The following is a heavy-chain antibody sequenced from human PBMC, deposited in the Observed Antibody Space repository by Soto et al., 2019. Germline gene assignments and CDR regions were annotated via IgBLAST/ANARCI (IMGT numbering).Heavy chain of an antibody. CDR3: ARKDDFWSGPDLNYYYYYGMDV. J-gene: IGHJ6*02. CDR1: GGTFSSYA. V-gene: IGHV1-69*13. CDR2: IIPIFGTA. D-gene: IGHD3-3*01. Sequence: SVKVSCKASGGTFSSYAISWVRQAPGQGLEWMGGIIPIFGTANYAQKFQGRVKITADESTSTAYMELSSLRSEDTAVYYCARKDDFWSGPDLNYYYYYGMDVWGQGTTVTVSS.